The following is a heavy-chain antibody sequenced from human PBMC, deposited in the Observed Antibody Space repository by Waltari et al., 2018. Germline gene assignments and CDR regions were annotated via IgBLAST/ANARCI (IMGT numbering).Heavy chain of an antibody. CDR1: GGSISSGSYY. Sequence: VQLQESGPGLVKPSQTLSLTCTVSGGSISSGSYYWSWIRQPAGKGLEWIGRIYTSGSTNYNPSLKSRVTISVDTSKNQFSLKLSSVTAADTAVYYCARSSSWSDWYFDLWGRGTLVTVSS. CDR2: IYTSGST. CDR3: ARSSSWSDWYFDL. V-gene: IGHV4-61*02. J-gene: IGHJ2*01. D-gene: IGHD6-13*01.